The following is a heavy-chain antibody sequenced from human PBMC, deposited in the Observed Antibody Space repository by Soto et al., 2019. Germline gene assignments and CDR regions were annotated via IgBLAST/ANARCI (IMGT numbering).Heavy chain of an antibody. V-gene: IGHV3-23*01. J-gene: IGHJ4*02. D-gene: IGHD6-6*01. CDR1: GFTFSSYA. Sequence: EVQLLESGGGLVQPGGSLRLSCAASGFTFSSYAMSWVRQAPGKGLEWVSGITVRGGRTFYADSVKGRFTISRDNSKNTLYLQMNSLRAEDTAVYYCAKDRYSSSQLDYWGQGTLVTVSS. CDR2: ITVRGGRT. CDR3: AKDRYSSSQLDY.